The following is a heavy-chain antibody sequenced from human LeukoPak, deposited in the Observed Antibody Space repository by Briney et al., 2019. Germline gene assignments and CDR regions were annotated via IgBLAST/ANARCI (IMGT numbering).Heavy chain of an antibody. Sequence: PGGCLRLSCAASGVTFSRYSTNWVRHAPRRGVGWGSYISSSRSYIYYADSAKGRFTISRDNTKNSRSLQMSSLRAEDTAVYYCTRLYCSSGSCYGKHYFAYWGQGALVTVSS. V-gene: IGHV3-21*01. CDR3: TRLYCSSGSCYGKHYFAY. CDR1: GVTFSRYS. J-gene: IGHJ4*02. D-gene: IGHD2-15*01. CDR2: ISSSRSYI.